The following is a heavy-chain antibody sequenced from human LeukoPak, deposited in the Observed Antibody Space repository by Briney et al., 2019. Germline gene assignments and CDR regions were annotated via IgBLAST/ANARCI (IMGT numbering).Heavy chain of an antibody. D-gene: IGHD3-22*01. V-gene: IGHV3-9*01. CDR3: AKSYYYDSSGFMSH. CDR2: ISWNSGSI. J-gene: IGHJ4*02. CDR1: GFTFDDYA. Sequence: GRSLRLSCAASGFTFDDYAMHWVRQAPGKGLEWVSGISWNSGSIGYADSVKGRFTISRDNAKNSLYLQMNSLRAEDTALYYCAKSYYYDSSGFMSHWGQGTLVTVSS.